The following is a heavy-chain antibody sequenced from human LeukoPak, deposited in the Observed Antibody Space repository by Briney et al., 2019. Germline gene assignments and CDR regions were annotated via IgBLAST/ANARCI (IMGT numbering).Heavy chain of an antibody. CDR1: GYSISSGYY. D-gene: IGHD7-27*01. Sequence: SETLSLTCTVSGYSISSGYYWGWIRQPPGKGLEWIGSIYHSGSTYYNPSLKSRVTISADTSKNQFSLKLSSVTAADTAVYYCASRKLGNDYWGQGTLVTVSS. V-gene: IGHV4-38-2*02. CDR3: ASRKLGNDY. CDR2: IYHSGST. J-gene: IGHJ4*02.